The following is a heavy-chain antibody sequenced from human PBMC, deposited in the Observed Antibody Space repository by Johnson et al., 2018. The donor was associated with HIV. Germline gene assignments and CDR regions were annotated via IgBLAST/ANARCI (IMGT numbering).Heavy chain of an antibody. CDR2: ISFSGG. CDR1: PFTFSSYA. Sequence: VQLVESGGGVVQPGRSLRLSCGAPPFTFSSYAMRWVRQAPVKGLDWVSVISFSGGKGRFTISRDNSKNTLYLQMNSLRAEDTALYYCARDTTMIVVSDAFDIWGQGTMVTVSS. CDR3: ARDTTMIVVSDAFDI. J-gene: IGHJ3*02. D-gene: IGHD3-22*01. V-gene: IGHV3-23*04.